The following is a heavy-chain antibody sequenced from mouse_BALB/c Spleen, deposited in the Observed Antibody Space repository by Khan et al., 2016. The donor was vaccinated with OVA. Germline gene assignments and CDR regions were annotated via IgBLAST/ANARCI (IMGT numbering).Heavy chain of an antibody. D-gene: IGHD4-1*01. J-gene: IGHJ3*01. CDR3: ACHLTGSFAY. V-gene: IGHV5-6*01. CDR1: GFTFSAYG. CDR2: INSDGYYT. Sequence: EVKLVESGGDLMKPGGSLKLSCTASGFTFSAYGMSWVRQTPDTRLEWVATINSDGYYTYYPDSVQGRFTISGDNAKNTLYLQMSSLKSEDTAMYYCACHLTGSFAYWGQGTLVTVSA.